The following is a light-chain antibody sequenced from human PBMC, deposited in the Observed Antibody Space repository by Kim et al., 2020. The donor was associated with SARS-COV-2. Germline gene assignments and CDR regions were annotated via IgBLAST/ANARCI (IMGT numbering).Light chain of an antibody. CDR3: QTWGTGIWV. CDR1: SWHSSYA. V-gene: IGLV4-69*01. CDR2: LNSDGSH. J-gene: IGLJ3*02. Sequence: SVKLICTLSSWHSSYAIAWHQQQPEKGPRYLMKLNSDGSHSKGDGIPDRFSGSSSGAERYLTISSLQSEDEADYYCQTWGTGIWVFGGGTQLTVL.